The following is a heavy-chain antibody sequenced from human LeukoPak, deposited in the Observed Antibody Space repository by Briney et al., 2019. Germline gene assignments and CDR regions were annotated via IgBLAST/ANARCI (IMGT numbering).Heavy chain of an antibody. V-gene: IGHV3-74*01. CDR3: ARGNAHAFDI. Sequence: PGGSLRLSCAVSGFTLSSYWMHWVRQLPGKGLGWVSRINSDGSGISYAGSVKGRFTISRDNAKNTLYLQMNSLRAEDTAVYYCARGNAHAFDIWGQGTMVTVSS. J-gene: IGHJ3*02. CDR2: INSDGSGI. CDR1: GFTLSSYW.